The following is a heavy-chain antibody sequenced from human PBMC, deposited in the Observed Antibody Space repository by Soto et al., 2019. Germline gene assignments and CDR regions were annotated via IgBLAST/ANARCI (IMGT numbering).Heavy chain of an antibody. Sequence: SETLSLTCTVSGGSISSGDYYWSWIRQPPGKGLEWIGYIYYSGSTYYNPSLKSRVTISVGTSKNQFSLKLSSVTAADTAMYYCASRDDRGGAFDIWGQGTMVTVSS. V-gene: IGHV4-30-4*01. CDR1: GGSISSGDYY. J-gene: IGHJ3*02. CDR2: IYYSGST. D-gene: IGHD1-1*01. CDR3: ASRDDRGGAFDI.